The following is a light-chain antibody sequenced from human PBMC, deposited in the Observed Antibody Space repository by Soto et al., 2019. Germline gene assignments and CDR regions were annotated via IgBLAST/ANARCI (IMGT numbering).Light chain of an antibody. V-gene: IGKV1-39*01. CDR1: QSIGKF. Sequence: DIQMTQSPSSLSASLGDRVTITCRASQSIGKFLNWYQQKPGKAPTLLIYAASSLQSGVPSRFSGSGSGTDFTITISTLQPEDFATYYCQQSYSPPPITFGQGTRLEIK. CDR2: AAS. CDR3: QQSYSPPPIT. J-gene: IGKJ5*01.